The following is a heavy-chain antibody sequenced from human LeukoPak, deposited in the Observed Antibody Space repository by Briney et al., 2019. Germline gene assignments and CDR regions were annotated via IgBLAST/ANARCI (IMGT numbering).Heavy chain of an antibody. CDR2: IKQDGTEK. Sequence: AGGSLRLSCAASGFTFSTYWMSWVRQAPGKGLERVANIKQDGTEKYYVDSVWGRFTISRDNAKNLLYLQMKSLRAEDTALYYCARDSTTGSSGWYGYFHHWGQGTLVTVSS. J-gene: IGHJ1*01. D-gene: IGHD6-19*01. CDR1: GFTFSTYW. V-gene: IGHV3-7*01. CDR3: ARDSTTGSSGWYGYFHH.